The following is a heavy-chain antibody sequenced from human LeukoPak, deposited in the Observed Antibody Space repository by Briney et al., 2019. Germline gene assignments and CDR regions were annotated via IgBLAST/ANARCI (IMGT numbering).Heavy chain of an antibody. D-gene: IGHD3-10*01. CDR3: ATSLPHMVRGVIVDY. V-gene: IGHV4-39*07. CDR2: IYYSGST. J-gene: IGHJ4*02. Sequence: SETLSLTCTVSGGSISSSSYYWGWIRQPPGKGLEWIGSIYYSGSTYYNPSLKSRVTISVDTSKNQFSLKLSSVTAADTAVHYCATSLPHMVRGVIVDYWGQGTLVTVSS. CDR1: GGSISSSSYY.